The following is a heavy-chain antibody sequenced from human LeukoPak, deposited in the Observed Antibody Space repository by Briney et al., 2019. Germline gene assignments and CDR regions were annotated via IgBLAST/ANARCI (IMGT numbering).Heavy chain of an antibody. J-gene: IGHJ3*02. CDR2: IKQDGSEK. D-gene: IGHD3-9*01. V-gene: IGHV3-7*01. CDR1: GITFSSYW. CDR3: ARVRGILGAFDI. Sequence: GGSLRLSCAASGITFSSYWMSWVRQASGKGLEWVANIKQDGSEKYYGDPVKGRFIISRDNGKNSLYLQMNSLRAEDTAVYYCARVRGILGAFDIWGQGTMVTVSS.